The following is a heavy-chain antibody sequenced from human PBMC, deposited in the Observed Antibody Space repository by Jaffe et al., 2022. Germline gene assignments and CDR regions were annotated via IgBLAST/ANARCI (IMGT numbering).Heavy chain of an antibody. CDR2: IKSKTDGGTT. D-gene: IGHD5-18*01. Sequence: EVQLVESGGGLVKPGGSLRLSCAASGFTFSNAWMSWVRQAPGKGLEWVGRIKSKTDGGTTDYAAPVKGRFTISRDDSKNTLYLQMNSLKTEDTAVYYCTTDPSGYSYGHDWFDPWGQGTLVTVSS. CDR1: GFTFSNAW. CDR3: TTDPSGYSYGHDWFDP. V-gene: IGHV3-15*01. J-gene: IGHJ5*02.